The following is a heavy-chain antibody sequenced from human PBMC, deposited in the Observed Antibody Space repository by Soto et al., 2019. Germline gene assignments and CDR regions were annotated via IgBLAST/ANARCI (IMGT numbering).Heavy chain of an antibody. D-gene: IGHD3-10*01. Sequence: GGSLRLSCATSGFTFSDYYMTWIRQAPGKGLEWVSYISHSGTTIHYADSVKGRFTVSRDNAQNSLYLQMDSLRAEDTAVYYCAADPYYYASSYWGQGTLVTVSS. CDR1: GFTFSDYY. CDR3: AADPYYYASSY. J-gene: IGHJ4*02. CDR2: ISHSGTTI. V-gene: IGHV3-11*01.